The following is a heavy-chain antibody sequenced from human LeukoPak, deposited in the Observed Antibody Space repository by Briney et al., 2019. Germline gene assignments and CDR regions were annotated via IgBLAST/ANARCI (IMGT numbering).Heavy chain of an antibody. CDR1: GFTFSTYG. CDR2: IWYDGSEK. V-gene: IGHV3-33*01. J-gene: IGHJ4*02. D-gene: IGHD3-22*01. Sequence: PGRSLRLSCAASGFTFSTYGMQWVRQAPGKGLEWVAAIWYDGSEKYYADSVKGRFTISRDNSKNTLYVQMNSLRAEDTAVYYCARDASSGYLGFNYWSQGTLVTVSS. CDR3: ARDASSGYLGFNY.